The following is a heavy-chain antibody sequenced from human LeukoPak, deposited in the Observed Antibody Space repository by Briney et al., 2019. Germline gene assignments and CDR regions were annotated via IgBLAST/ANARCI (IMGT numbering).Heavy chain of an antibody. CDR2: ISYDGSNK. J-gene: IGHJ4*02. CDR1: GLTFSSYG. D-gene: IGHD5-12*01. V-gene: IGHV3-30*03. CDR3: ARATKAFDY. Sequence: GRSLRLSCAASGLTFSSYGMHWVRQAPGKGLEWVAVISYDGSNKYYADSVKGRFTISRDNSKNTLYLQMNSLRAEDTAVYYCARATKAFDYWGQGTLVTVSS.